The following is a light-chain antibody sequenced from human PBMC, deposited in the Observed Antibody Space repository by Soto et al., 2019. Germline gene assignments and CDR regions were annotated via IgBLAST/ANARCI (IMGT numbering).Light chain of an antibody. CDR1: SSNIGRTS. CDR3: GTWDSNLSADI. Sequence: QSVLTQPPSVSAAPGQKVTISCSGSSSNIGRTSVSWYQQLPETAPRLLIYENNKRPSGIPDRFSGSKSGTSATLVITGLQTGDEVDYFCGTWDSNLSADIFGTGTKLTVL. CDR2: ENN. V-gene: IGLV1-51*02. J-gene: IGLJ1*01.